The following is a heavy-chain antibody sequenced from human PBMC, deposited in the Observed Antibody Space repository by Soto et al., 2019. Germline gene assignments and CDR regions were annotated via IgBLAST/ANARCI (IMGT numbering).Heavy chain of an antibody. V-gene: IGHV1-18*01. CDR3: ARDPYHVLMVNAPNLYGMDV. Sequence: ASVKVCCKDSGYTLTTYDMSWVRQAPRQGLEWMGRISTYNGNTNYPQSLQGRLTMTTDTSTTTAYMELRNLRSDDTAVYYCARDPYHVLMVNAPNLYGMDVWGQGTTVTVSS. D-gene: IGHD2-8*01. J-gene: IGHJ6*02. CDR1: GYTLTTYD. CDR2: ISTYNGNT.